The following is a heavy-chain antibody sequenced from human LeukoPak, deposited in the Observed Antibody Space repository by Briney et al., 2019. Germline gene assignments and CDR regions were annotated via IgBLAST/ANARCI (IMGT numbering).Heavy chain of an antibody. CDR1: GFTFSSYA. D-gene: IGHD3-3*01. CDR3: ARVSEPRITIFGVANPLYGMDV. CDR2: MSSSSSYI. J-gene: IGHJ6*02. V-gene: IGHV3-21*01. Sequence: PGGSLRLSCAASGFTFSSYAMTWVRQAPGKGLEWVSSMSSSSSYIYYADSVKGRFTISRDNAKNSLYLQMNSLRAEDTAVYYCARVSEPRITIFGVANPLYGMDVWGQGTTVTVSS.